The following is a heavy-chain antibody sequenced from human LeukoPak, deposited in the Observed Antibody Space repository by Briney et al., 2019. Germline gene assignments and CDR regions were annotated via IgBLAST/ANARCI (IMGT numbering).Heavy chain of an antibody. V-gene: IGHV1-69*05. J-gene: IGHJ3*02. CDR3: ARDRRALWFGESDDAFDI. D-gene: IGHD3-10*01. CDR1: GGTFSSYA. Sequence: SVKVSCKASGGTFSSYAISWVRQAPGQGLEWMGGIIPIFGTANYAQKFQGRVTITTDESTSTAYMELSRLRSEDTAVYYCARDRRALWFGESDDAFDIWGQGTMVTVSS. CDR2: IIPIFGTA.